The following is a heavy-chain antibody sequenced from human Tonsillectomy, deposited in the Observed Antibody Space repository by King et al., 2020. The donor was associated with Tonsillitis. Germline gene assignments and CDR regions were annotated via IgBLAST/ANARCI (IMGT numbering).Heavy chain of an antibody. CDR3: ARGFREAYKWPFGH. D-gene: IGHD5-24*01. CDR1: GGTFSNYV. J-gene: IGHJ4*02. Sequence: QLVQSGAEVKKPGSSVKVSCKASGGTFSNYVITWVRQAPGQGLEWMGGIIPIFGTANYAQKFQGRVTITADESTSTAYLELSSLRSEDTAVYYCARGFREAYKWPFGHWGQGTLVTVSS. V-gene: IGHV1-69*01. CDR2: IIPIFGTA.